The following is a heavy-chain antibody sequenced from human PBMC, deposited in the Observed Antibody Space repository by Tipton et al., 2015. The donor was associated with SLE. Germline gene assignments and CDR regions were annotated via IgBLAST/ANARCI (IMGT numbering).Heavy chain of an antibody. CDR2: IYHSGST. V-gene: IGHV4-39*07. CDR3: ARDPSYLGAPPDY. CDR1: GGSISSGGYY. Sequence: TLSLTCTVSGGSISSGGYYWSWIRQPPGKGLGWIGEIYHSGSTNYNPSLKSRVTISVDTSKNQFSLKLSSVTAADTAVYYCARDPSYLGAPPDYWGQGTLVTVSS. D-gene: IGHD1-26*01. J-gene: IGHJ4*02.